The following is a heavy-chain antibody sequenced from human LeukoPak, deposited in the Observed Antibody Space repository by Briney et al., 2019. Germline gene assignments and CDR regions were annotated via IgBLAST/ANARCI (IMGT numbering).Heavy chain of an antibody. V-gene: IGHV4-59*08. J-gene: IGHJ3*02. CDR2: IYYSGST. CDR3: ARSKDDGYDILTGYHDAFDI. CDR1: GGSISSYY. D-gene: IGHD3-9*01. Sequence: SETLSLTCTVSGGSISSYYWSWIRQPPGKVLEWIGYIYYSGSTNYNPSLKSRVTISVDTSKNQFSLKLSSVTAADTAVYYCARSKDDGYDILTGYHDAFDIWGQGTMVTVSS.